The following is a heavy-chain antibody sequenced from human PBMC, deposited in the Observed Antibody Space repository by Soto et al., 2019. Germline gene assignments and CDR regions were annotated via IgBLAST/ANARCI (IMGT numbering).Heavy chain of an antibody. Sequence: QVQLQQWGAGLLKPSETLSLTCAVYGGSFSGYYWGWIRQPPGKGLEWIGEINHSGSTNYNPSLKSRVTISVDTSKNQFSLKLSSVTAADTAVYYCARYCSSTSCSGGVDYWGQGTLVTVSS. D-gene: IGHD2-2*01. CDR3: ARYCSSTSCSGGVDY. CDR1: GGSFSGYY. CDR2: INHSGST. J-gene: IGHJ4*02. V-gene: IGHV4-34*01.